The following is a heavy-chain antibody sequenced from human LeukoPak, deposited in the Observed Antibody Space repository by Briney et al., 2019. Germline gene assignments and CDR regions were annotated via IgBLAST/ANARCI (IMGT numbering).Heavy chain of an antibody. J-gene: IGHJ4*02. CDR3: ARDRAPSLGTYYFDY. CDR1: GFTFSSYW. D-gene: IGHD3-10*01. CDR2: IKQDGSEK. Sequence: GGSLRLSCAASGFTFSSYWMSWVRQAPGKGLEWVANIKQDGSEKNYVDSVKGRFTISRDNAKNTLYLQMNSLRAEDTAVYYCARDRAPSLGTYYFDYWGQGTLVTVSS. V-gene: IGHV3-7*01.